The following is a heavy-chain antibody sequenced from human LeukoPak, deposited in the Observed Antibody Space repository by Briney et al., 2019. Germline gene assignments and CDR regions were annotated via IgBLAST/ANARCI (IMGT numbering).Heavy chain of an antibody. CDR2: MYYSGNT. V-gene: IGHV4-59*01. D-gene: IGHD5-24*01. CDR1: SGSISSYY. Sequence: SETLSLTCTVSSGSISSYYWSRIRQPPGKGLEWIGYMYYSGNTHYNPSLKSRVTMSVDTSKKQFSLRLTSVTAADTAVYYCARSRDVYNGHALDIWGQGTMVTVSS. CDR3: ARSRDVYNGHALDI. J-gene: IGHJ3*02.